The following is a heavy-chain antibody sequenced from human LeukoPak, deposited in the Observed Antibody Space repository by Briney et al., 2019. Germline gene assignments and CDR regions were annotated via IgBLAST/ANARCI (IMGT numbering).Heavy chain of an antibody. J-gene: IGHJ4*02. CDR1: GGSFSGYY. V-gene: IGHV4-34*01. CDR3: ARGRFRSGSYQKYYFDY. CDR2: INHSGST. D-gene: IGHD1-26*01. Sequence: SETLSLTCAVYGGSFSGYYWSWIRRPPGRGLEWIGEINHSGSTNYNPSLKSRVTISVGTSKNQFSLKLSSVTAADTAVYYCARGRFRSGSYQKYYFDYWGQGTLVTVSS.